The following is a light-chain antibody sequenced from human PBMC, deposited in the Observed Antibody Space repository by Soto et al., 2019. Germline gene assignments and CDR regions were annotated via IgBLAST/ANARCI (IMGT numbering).Light chain of an antibody. CDR2: DVS. Sequence: EIVMTQSPAILSVSPGERATLSCRASQSVSSNFAWYQQRPAQAPRLLIYDVSTRATGVPTRFSGSGSGTEFTLTISSLQSEDFAVYYCQQYHDWPLTFGGGTRVEIK. J-gene: IGKJ4*01. V-gene: IGKV3D-15*01. CDR3: QQYHDWPLT. CDR1: QSVSSN.